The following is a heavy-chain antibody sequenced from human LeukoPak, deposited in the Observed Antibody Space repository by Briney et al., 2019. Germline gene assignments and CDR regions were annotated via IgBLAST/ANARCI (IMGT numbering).Heavy chain of an antibody. CDR3: AKDTAAAGTYSHFDY. CDR2: ISWNSGSI. Sequence: QPGRSLRLSCAASGFTFDDYAMHWVRQAPGKGLEWVSGISWNSGSIGHADSVKGRFTISRDNAKNSLYLQMNSLRAEDMALYYCAKDTAAAGTYSHFDYWGQGTLVTVSS. J-gene: IGHJ4*02. D-gene: IGHD6-13*01. V-gene: IGHV3-9*03. CDR1: GFTFDDYA.